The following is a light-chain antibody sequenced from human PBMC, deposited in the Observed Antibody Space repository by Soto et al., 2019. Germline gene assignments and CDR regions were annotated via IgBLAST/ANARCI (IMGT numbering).Light chain of an antibody. J-gene: IGKJ4*01. Sequence: EIVLTQSPATLSLSPGERATLSCRASQSVSSYLAWYQQKPGQAPRLLIYDASNRATGIPARFSGSGSGTDFTLTISSLEPDDFAVYYCQQRSNWLTFGGGTKGEIK. V-gene: IGKV3-11*01. CDR2: DAS. CDR3: QQRSNWLT. CDR1: QSVSSY.